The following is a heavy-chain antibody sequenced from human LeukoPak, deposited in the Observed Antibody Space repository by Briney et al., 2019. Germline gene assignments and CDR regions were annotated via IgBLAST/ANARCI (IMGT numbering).Heavy chain of an antibody. J-gene: IGHJ6*03. Sequence: GGSLRLSCAAPGFTFSSYSMNWVRQAPGGGLEWVSAIRGSGDTTFHADSVKGRFTTSRDNSKNTLSLQMSGLRVEDSAVYFCAKDTSAWWYHRAYMNVWGTGTTVTVSS. V-gene: IGHV3-23*01. CDR3: AKDTSAWWYHRAYMNV. CDR2: IRGSGDTT. CDR1: GFTFSSYS. D-gene: IGHD2-15*01.